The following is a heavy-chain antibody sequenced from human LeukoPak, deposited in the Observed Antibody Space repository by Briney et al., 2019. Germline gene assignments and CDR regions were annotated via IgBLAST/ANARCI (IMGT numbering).Heavy chain of an antibody. V-gene: IGHV3-11*06. Sequence: GGSLRLSRAASGFTFSDYYMSWIRQAPGKGLEWVSYISSSSSYTNYADSVKGRFTISRDNAKNSLYLQMNSLRAEDTAVYYCARRRMVRGVMSAFDIWGQGTMVTVSS. CDR1: GFTFSDYY. J-gene: IGHJ3*02. D-gene: IGHD3-10*01. CDR3: ARRRMVRGVMSAFDI. CDR2: ISSSSSYT.